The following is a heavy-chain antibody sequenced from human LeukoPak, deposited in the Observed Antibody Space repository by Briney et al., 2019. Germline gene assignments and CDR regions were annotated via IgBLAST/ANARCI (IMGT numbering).Heavy chain of an antibody. CDR3: ARDRSRVNNGYSYGHGYIDY. J-gene: IGHJ4*02. CDR1: GYTLTSYG. Sequence: ASVKVSCKASGYTLTSYGISWVRQAPGQGLEWMGWISAYNGNTNYAQKLQGRVTMTTDTSTSTAYMELRSLRSDDTAVYYCARDRSRVNNGYSYGHGYIDYWGQGTLVTVSS. CDR2: ISAYNGNT. V-gene: IGHV1-18*01. D-gene: IGHD5-18*01.